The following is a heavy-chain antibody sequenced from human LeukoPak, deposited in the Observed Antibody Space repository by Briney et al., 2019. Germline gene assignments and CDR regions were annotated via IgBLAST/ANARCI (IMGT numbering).Heavy chain of an antibody. Sequence: GGSLRLSCAASGFTVSSNYMSWVRQAPGKGLEWVSVIYSGGSTYYADSVKGRFTISRDNSKNTLYFQMDSLRAEDTAVYYCARSSEIFGVVILFDYWGQGTLVTVSS. CDR3: ARSSEIFGVVILFDY. D-gene: IGHD3-3*01. CDR2: IYSGGST. CDR1: GFTVSSNY. J-gene: IGHJ4*02. V-gene: IGHV3-66*01.